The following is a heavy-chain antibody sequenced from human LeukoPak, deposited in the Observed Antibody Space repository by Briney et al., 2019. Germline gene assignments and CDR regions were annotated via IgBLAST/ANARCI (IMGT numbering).Heavy chain of an antibody. Sequence: GGSLRLSCAASGFTFSTYGMHWVRQAPGKGLEWVAFIRYDGRNKYYADSVKGRFTISRDNSKNTLCLQMNSLRAEDTAVYYCARDIGVIWWFDPWGQGTLVTVSS. CDR1: GFTFSTYG. CDR3: ARDIGVIWWFDP. V-gene: IGHV3-30*02. D-gene: IGHD2-21*01. CDR2: IRYDGRNK. J-gene: IGHJ5*02.